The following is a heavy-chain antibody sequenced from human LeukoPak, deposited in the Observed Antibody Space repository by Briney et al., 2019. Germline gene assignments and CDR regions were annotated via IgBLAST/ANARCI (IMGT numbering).Heavy chain of an antibody. CDR1: GYTFSDYS. CDR3: ARMTTGHDF. J-gene: IGHJ4*02. CDR2: VNHSGYT. D-gene: IGHD4-17*01. V-gene: IGHV4-34*01. Sequence: LRLSCAASGYTFSDYSLNWVRQPPGKGLEWIGEVNHSGYTNDNPSLKSRVTISVDTSKNQFSLRLRSVTAADTAVYFCARMTTGHDFWGQGTLVTVSS.